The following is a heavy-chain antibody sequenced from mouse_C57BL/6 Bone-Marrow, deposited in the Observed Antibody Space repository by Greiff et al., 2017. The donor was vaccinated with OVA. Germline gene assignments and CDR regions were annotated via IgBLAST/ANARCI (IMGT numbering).Heavy chain of an antibody. Sequence: VQLQQPGAELVKPGASVQMSCKASGYTFTSYWITWVKQRPGQGLEWIGDIYPGSGSTNYNEKFKSKATLTVDTSSSTAYMQLSSLTSEDSAVYYCASQGGYYGSSAWFAYWGQGTLVTVSA. CDR3: ASQGGYYGSSAWFAY. V-gene: IGHV1-55*01. CDR1: GYTFTSYW. J-gene: IGHJ3*01. CDR2: IYPGSGST. D-gene: IGHD1-1*01.